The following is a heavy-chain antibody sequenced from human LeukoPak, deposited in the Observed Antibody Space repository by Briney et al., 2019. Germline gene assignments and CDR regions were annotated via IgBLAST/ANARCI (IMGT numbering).Heavy chain of an antibody. CDR3: ARDWEGLGEYWYFDL. Sequence: ASVKVSCKASGYTFTGYYMHWVRQAPGQGLEWMGWINPNSGGTDYAQKFQGRVTMTRDTSISTAYMELSRLRSDDTAVYYCARDWEGLGEYWYFDLWGRGTLVTVSS. V-gene: IGHV1-2*02. D-gene: IGHD1-26*01. J-gene: IGHJ2*01. CDR2: INPNSGGT. CDR1: GYTFTGYY.